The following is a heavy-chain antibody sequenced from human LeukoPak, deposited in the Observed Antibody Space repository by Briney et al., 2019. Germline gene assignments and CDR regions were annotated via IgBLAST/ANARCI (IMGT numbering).Heavy chain of an antibody. J-gene: IGHJ4*02. D-gene: IGHD3-22*01. CDR2: INHSGST. Sequence: SETLSLTCAVYGGSFSGYYWSWIRQPPGKGLEWIGEINHSGSTNYNPSLKSRVTISVDTSKNQFSLKLSSVTAADTAVYYCARQGYYYDSSGSRWGQGTLVTVSS. CDR3: ARQGYYYDSSGSR. CDR1: GGSFSGYY. V-gene: IGHV4-34*01.